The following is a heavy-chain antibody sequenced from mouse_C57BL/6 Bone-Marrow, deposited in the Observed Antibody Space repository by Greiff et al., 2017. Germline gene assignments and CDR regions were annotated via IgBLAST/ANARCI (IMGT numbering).Heavy chain of an antibody. Sequence: QVQLQQSGAELARPGASVKLSCKASGYTFTSYGISWVKQRTGQGLEWIGEIYPRSGNTYYNEKFKGKATLTADKSSSTAYMELRSLTSEDSAVYFCAPYRFAYWGQGTLVTVSA. CDR1: GYTFTSYG. J-gene: IGHJ3*01. V-gene: IGHV1-81*01. CDR3: APYRFAY. CDR2: IYPRSGNT.